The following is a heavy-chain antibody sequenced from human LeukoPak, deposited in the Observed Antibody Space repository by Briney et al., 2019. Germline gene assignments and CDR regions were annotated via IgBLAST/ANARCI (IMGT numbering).Heavy chain of an antibody. V-gene: IGHV3-7*04. J-gene: IGHJ4*02. Sequence: GGSLRLSCAASGLTFSSYWMSWVRQAPGRGLEWVGNINQDGSRKYHVDSVKGRFTISRDNAKNSLSLRMNSLRAEDTAMYYRARAGRGDYWGQGTLVTVSS. CDR3: ARAGRGDY. CDR2: INQDGSRK. D-gene: IGHD3-16*01. CDR1: GLTFSSYW.